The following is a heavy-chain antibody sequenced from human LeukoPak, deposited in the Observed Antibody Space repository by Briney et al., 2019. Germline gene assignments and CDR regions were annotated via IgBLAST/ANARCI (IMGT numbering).Heavy chain of an antibody. CDR3: ARAPITIFGVVIMKEDRYFDY. Sequence: SVKVSCKASGYTFTSYGISWVRQAPGQGLEWMGGIIPIFGTANYAQKFQGRVTITADESTSTAYMELSSLRSEDTAVYYCARAPITIFGVVIMKEDRYFDYWGQGTLVTVSS. J-gene: IGHJ4*02. CDR1: GYTFTSYG. CDR2: IIPIFGTA. D-gene: IGHD3-3*01. V-gene: IGHV1-69*13.